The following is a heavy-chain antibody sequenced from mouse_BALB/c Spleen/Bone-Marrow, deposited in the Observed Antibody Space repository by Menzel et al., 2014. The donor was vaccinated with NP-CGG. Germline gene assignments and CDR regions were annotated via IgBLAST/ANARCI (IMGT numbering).Heavy chain of an antibody. CDR3: ARSGSSGYHYYAMDY. CDR2: ISYSSST. J-gene: IGHJ4*01. CDR1: GDSITSGY. V-gene: IGHV3-8*02. Sequence: EVKVEESGPSLVKPSQTLSLPCSVTGDSITSGYWNRIRKFPGNKLEYMGFISYSSSTYYNPSLKSRISITRDTSKNLYYLQLNSVTTEDSATYYCARSGSSGYHYYAMDYWGQGTSVTVSP. D-gene: IGHD3-1*01.